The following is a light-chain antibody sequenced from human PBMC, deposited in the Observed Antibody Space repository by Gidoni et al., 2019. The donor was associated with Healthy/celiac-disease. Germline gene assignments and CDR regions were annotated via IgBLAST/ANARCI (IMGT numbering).Light chain of an antibody. CDR2: AAS. Sequence: DIQMPQSPSSLSASVGDRVTITCRASQSSSSYLNWYQQKPGKAPKLLIYAASGLQRGVPSRFSGSGSGTDFTLTISSLQPEDFATYYCQQSYSTPLTFGGGTKVEIK. CDR1: QSSSSY. J-gene: IGKJ4*01. V-gene: IGKV1-39*01. CDR3: QQSYSTPLT.